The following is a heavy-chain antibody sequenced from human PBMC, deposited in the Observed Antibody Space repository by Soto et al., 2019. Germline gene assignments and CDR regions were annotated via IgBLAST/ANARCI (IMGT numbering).Heavy chain of an antibody. CDR1: GDSISSGNKY. D-gene: IGHD3-16*01. V-gene: IGHV4-30-4*01. CDR2: IFSSGTT. CDR3: VRVPSPFDYYYAMDV. J-gene: IGHJ6*02. Sequence: SETLSLTCTVSGDSISSGNKYWSWIRQAPGKGLEWIGYIFSSGTTYYNPSLKSRLTMSLDTSQNQFSLRLASVTDADSAVYYCVRVPSPFDYYYAMDVWGQGTTVTSP.